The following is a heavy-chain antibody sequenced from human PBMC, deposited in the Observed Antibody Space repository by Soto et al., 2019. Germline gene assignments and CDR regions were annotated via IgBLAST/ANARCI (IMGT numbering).Heavy chain of an antibody. J-gene: IGHJ6*02. CDR3: ARRTSDPPLIDCSGGSCYTTPDYYGMDV. Sequence: QVQLVQSGAEVKKPGSSVKVSCKASGGTFSSYAISWVRQAPGQGLEWMGGIIPIFGTANYAQKFQGRVTITADESTSTAYMELSSLRSEDTAVYYCARRTSDPPLIDCSGGSCYTTPDYYGMDVWGQGTTVTVSS. D-gene: IGHD2-15*01. V-gene: IGHV1-69*12. CDR2: IIPIFGTA. CDR1: GGTFSSYA.